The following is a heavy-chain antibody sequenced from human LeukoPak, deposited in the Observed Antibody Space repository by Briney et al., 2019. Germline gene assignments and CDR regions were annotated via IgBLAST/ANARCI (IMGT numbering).Heavy chain of an antibody. D-gene: IGHD5-18*01. CDR3: ANIQLWLPY. J-gene: IGHJ4*02. V-gene: IGHV1-2*02. CDR2: INLNSGGT. CDR1: GYTFTDYY. Sequence: ASVKVSCKASGYTFTDYYMHWVRQAPGEGLERMGWINLNSGGTNFAQEFQGRVTLTRDTSISTAYMELTRLRTDDTAMYYCANIQLWLPYWGQGTLVTVSS.